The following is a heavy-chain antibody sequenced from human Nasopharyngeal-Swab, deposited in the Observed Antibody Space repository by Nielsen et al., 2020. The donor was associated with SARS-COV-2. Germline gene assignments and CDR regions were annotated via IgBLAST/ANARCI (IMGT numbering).Heavy chain of an antibody. CDR3: AGLSAGDAFDI. CDR1: GYTFTSYG. V-gene: IGHV1-18*01. CDR2: ISAYNGNT. Sequence: ASVKVSCKASGYTFTSYGISWVRQAPGQGLEWMGWISAYNGNTNYAQKLQGRVTMTRDTSISTAYMELSRLRSDDTAVYYCAGLSAGDAFDIWGQGTMVTVSS. J-gene: IGHJ3*02.